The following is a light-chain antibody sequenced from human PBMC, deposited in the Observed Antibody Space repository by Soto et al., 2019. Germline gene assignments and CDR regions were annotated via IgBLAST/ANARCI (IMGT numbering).Light chain of an antibody. J-gene: IGKJ1*01. Sequence: EIVLTQSPGTLSKSPGERATLSCRASQSVSSSYFAWYQQRFGQAPRLLIYGASSRATGIPDRFSGSGSGTDFTLTISRLEPEDFAVYYCQQYGSSSWTFGQGTKVDIK. V-gene: IGKV3-20*01. CDR2: GAS. CDR3: QQYGSSSWT. CDR1: QSVSSSY.